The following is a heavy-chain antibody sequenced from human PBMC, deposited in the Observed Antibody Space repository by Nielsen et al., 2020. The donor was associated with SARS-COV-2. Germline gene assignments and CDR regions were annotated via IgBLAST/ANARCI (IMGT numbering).Heavy chain of an antibody. CDR1: GFTFSSYW. J-gene: IGHJ4*02. V-gene: IGHV3-74*01. D-gene: IGHD3-10*01. CDR2: INSDGSST. CDR3: ARDVFSGDFDY. Sequence: GESLKISCAASGFTFSSYWMHWVRQAPGKGLVWVSRINSDGSSTSYADSVKGRFTISRDNAKNTLYLQMNSLRAEDTAVYYCARDVFSGDFDYWGQGTLVTVSS.